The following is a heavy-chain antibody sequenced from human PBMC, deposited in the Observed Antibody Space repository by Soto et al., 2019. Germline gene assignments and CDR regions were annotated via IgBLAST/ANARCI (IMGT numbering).Heavy chain of an antibody. D-gene: IGHD3-22*01. CDR3: DSSGYTRCLDY. Sequence: SGPTLVNPTQTLTLTCNFSGFSLTNKGVGVGWIRQPPRKALEWLGIIYWDDDKRYRPSLNNRLTITKDTSKNQVVLTMTNVDTVDTATYFSDSSGYTRCLDYWGQGTLVTVSS. V-gene: IGHV2-5*02. J-gene: IGHJ4*02. CDR1: GFSLTNKGVG. CDR2: IYWDDDK.